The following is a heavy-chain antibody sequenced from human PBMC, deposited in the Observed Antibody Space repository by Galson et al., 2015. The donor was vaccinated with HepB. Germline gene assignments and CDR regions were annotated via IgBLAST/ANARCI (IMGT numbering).Heavy chain of an antibody. CDR2: IRSKAYDGTT. CDR3: SRDGNFYDNSGYSTDAFDI. J-gene: IGHJ3*02. V-gene: IGHV3-49*03. D-gene: IGHD3-22*01. CDR1: RFSFGNFA. Sequence: SLRLSCAASRFSFGNFAISWFRQAPGRGLEWVGFIRSKAYDGTTEYAASVKGRFTISRDDSISIAYLQMNSLKIEDTAVYYCSRDGNFYDNSGYSTDAFDIWGQGTMVTVSS.